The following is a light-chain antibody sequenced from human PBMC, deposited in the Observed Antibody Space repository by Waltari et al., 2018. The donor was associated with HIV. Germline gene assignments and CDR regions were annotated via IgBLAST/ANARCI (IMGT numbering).Light chain of an antibody. CDR3: SSYAGSAVV. J-gene: IGLJ2*01. CDR2: EVN. Sequence: QSALTQPPSASGSRGQSVPISCTGTSSDVGAYHYVSWYQQYPGMAPKLIIYEVNKRPSGVPDRFSGSKSGNTASLTVSGLQAEDEADFYCSSYAGSAVVFGGGTKLTVL. CDR1: SSDVGAYHY. V-gene: IGLV2-8*01.